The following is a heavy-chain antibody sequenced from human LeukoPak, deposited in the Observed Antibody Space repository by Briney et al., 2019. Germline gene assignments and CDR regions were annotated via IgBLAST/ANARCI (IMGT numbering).Heavy chain of an antibody. V-gene: IGHV3-66*01. Sequence: GGSLRLSCAASGFTFSSYAMSWVRQAPGKGLEWVLVIYGGGTTYYADSVKGRFTISRDNAKNSLYLQMNSLRAEDTAVYYCARDLGGYYFDYWGQGTLVTVSS. D-gene: IGHD3-16*01. CDR2: IYGGGTT. CDR1: GFTFSSYA. CDR3: ARDLGGYYFDY. J-gene: IGHJ4*02.